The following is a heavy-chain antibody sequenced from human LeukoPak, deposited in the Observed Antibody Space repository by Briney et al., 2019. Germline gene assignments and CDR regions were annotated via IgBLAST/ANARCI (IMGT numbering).Heavy chain of an antibody. J-gene: IGHJ4*02. V-gene: IGHV1-58*02. CDR2: IVVGSGNT. D-gene: IGHD3-22*01. CDR1: GFTFTSSA. Sequence: ASVTVSCKASGFTFTSSAMQWVRQARGQRLEWIGWIVVGSGNTNYAQKFQERVTITRDMSTSTAYMELSSLRSEDTAVYYCAAHFDYYDSSGYNDYWGQGTLVTVSS. CDR3: AAHFDYYDSSGYNDY.